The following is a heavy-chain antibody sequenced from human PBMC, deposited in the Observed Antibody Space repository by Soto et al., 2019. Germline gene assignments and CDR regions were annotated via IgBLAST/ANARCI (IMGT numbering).Heavy chain of an antibody. CDR2: INHSGST. D-gene: IGHD3-3*01. V-gene: IGHV4-34*01. CDR1: GGSFSGYY. CDR3: ARGGPIFGVVIRWFDP. J-gene: IGHJ5*02. Sequence: PSETLSLTCAVYGGSFSGYYWSWIRQPPGKGLEWIGEINHSGSTNYNPSLKSRVTISVDTSKNQFSLKLSSVTAADTAVYYCARGGPIFGVVIRWFDPWGQGTLVTVSS.